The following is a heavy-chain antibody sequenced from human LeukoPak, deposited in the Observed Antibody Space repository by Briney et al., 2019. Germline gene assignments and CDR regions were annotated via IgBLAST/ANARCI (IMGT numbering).Heavy chain of an antibody. J-gene: IGHJ5*02. D-gene: IGHD6-6*01. V-gene: IGHV1-69*13. Sequence: ASVKVSCKVAGGTINNFAISWVRQPPGQGLEWMGGLSPVLATYAQRFQGRVTITADESTDTVYMELGSLTSEDTATYFCARDREISARPGGWFDPWGQGTLVTVSS. CDR3: ARDREISARPGGWFDP. CDR2: LSPVLA. CDR1: GGTINNFA.